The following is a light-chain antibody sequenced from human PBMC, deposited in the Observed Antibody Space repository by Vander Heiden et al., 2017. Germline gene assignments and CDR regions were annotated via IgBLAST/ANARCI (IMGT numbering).Light chain of an antibody. V-gene: IGLV1-44*01. CDR1: RSNIGSNT. Sequence: QSVLTQPPSTSGTPGQRVTISCSGSRSNIGSNTLNWYQQLPGTAPKLLIYSSDQRPSGVPDRFSGSKSGTSAALAFSGLQSEDEAHYYCAAWDDSLNGVVFGGGTKLTVL. CDR2: SSD. J-gene: IGLJ2*01. CDR3: AAWDDSLNGVV.